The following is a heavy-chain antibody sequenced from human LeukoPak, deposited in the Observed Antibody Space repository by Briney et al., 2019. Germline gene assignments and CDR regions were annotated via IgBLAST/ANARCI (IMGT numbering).Heavy chain of an antibody. J-gene: IGHJ4*02. V-gene: IGHV3-30*18. CDR1: GFTFSSCG. CDR3: AKVQLERRELLPNFDS. D-gene: IGHD1-1*01. CDR2: MSYNGQIT. Sequence: PGGSLRLSCAASGFTFSSCGMHWVRQAPGKGLEWVAVMSYNGQITYYADSVKGRFTISRDNSQNMLYLQMNSLRVDDTSVYYCAKVQLERRELLPNFDSWGQGTLVTVSS.